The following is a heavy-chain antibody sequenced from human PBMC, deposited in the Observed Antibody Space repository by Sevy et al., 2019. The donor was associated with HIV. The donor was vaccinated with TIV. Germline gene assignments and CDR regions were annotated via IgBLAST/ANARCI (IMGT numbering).Heavy chain of an antibody. Sequence: ASVKVSCKVSGYTLTEFSIHWVRQAPGKGLEWMGGFDPGDGDAETPYAQKFRDRLTMTADTSTDTVYMELSSLRSEDTALYYCATDTTGYHSTLDYWGQGTLVTVSS. D-gene: IGHD3-9*01. J-gene: IGHJ4*02. V-gene: IGHV1-24*01. CDR3: ATDTTGYHSTLDY. CDR1: GYTLTEFS. CDR2: FDPGDGDAET.